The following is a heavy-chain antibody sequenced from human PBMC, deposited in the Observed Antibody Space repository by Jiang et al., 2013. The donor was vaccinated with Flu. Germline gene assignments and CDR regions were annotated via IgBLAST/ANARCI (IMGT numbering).Heavy chain of an antibody. CDR2: INHSGRS. J-gene: IGHJ4*02. CDR3: ARGGVTMIRVDY. Sequence: LLKPSETLSLTCAVYGGSFSGYYWSWIRQPPGKGLEWIGEINHSGRSKYNPSLKSRVTISVDTSKNQFSLKLGSVTAADTAVYYCARGGVTMIRVDYWGQGTLVTVSS. CDR1: GGSFSGYY. D-gene: IGHD3-22*01. V-gene: IGHV4-34*01.